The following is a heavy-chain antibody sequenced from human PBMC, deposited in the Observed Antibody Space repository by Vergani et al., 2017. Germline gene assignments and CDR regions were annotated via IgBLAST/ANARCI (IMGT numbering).Heavy chain of an antibody. V-gene: IGHV3-30*02. CDR3: AKHFRGWGIDY. CDR1: GFTLSNYD. CDR2: IQFDGSNQ. J-gene: IGHJ4*02. D-gene: IGHD3-16*01. Sequence: QVQLVESGGGVVQRGGSLRLSCATSGFTLSNYDMQWIRQGPGKGLEFVDFIQFDGSNQYYADSVKGRFTLSRDFSKNTLYLQMNSLRTDDTATYYCAKHFRGWGIDYWGQGTQVIVSS.